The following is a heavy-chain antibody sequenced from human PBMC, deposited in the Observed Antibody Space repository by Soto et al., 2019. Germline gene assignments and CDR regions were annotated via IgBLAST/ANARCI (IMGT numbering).Heavy chain of an antibody. Sequence: QVQLVQSGAEVKKPGASVKVSCKASGYTFTSYAMHWVRQAPGQRLEWMGWINAGNGNTKYSQKFQGRVTITRDTSASTAYMELISLRSEDTAVYSCARGGSLYWYFDLWGRGTLVTVSS. CDR1: GYTFTSYA. J-gene: IGHJ2*01. CDR3: ARGGSLYWYFDL. CDR2: INAGNGNT. D-gene: IGHD5-12*01. V-gene: IGHV1-3*01.